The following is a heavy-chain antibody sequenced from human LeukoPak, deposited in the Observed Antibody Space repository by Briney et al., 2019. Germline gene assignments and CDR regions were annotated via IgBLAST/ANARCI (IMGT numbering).Heavy chain of an antibody. J-gene: IGHJ4*02. CDR1: GFTVSSNY. CDR3: TREHYFDNSGYYRSFDY. D-gene: IGHD3-22*01. Sequence: GGSLRLSCAASGFTVSSNYMSWVRQAPGKGLEWVTLISYGGSNKYYADSVKGRFTISRDNSKNTLYLQMNSLRAEDTAMYYCTREHYFDNSGYYRSFDYWGQGTLVTVSS. V-gene: IGHV3-30-3*01. CDR2: ISYGGSNK.